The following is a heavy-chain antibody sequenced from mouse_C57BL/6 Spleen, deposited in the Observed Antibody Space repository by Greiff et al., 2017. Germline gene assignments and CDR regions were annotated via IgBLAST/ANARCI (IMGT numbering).Heavy chain of an antibody. J-gene: IGHJ4*01. CDR2: INPSNGGT. CDR3: ARGRIYSSTMGCYAMDY. D-gene: IGHD1-1*02. CDR1: GYTFTSYW. Sequence: QVQLQQPGTELVKPGASVKLSCKASGYTFTSYWMPWVKQRPGQGLEWIGNINPSNGGTNYNEKFKSKATLTVDNSSSTAYMQLSSLTSEDSAVYYCARGRIYSSTMGCYAMDYWGQGTSVTVSS. V-gene: IGHV1-53*01.